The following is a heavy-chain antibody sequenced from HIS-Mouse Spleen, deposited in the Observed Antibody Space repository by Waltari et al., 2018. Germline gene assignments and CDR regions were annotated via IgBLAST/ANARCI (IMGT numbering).Heavy chain of an antibody. CDR1: GYTFTGYY. Sequence: QVQLVQSGAEVKKPGASVKVSCKASGYTFTGYYMHWVRQAPGQGLEWMGWINPNSGGTNYAQKFQGRVTMTRDTSISTAYMALSRLRSDDTAVYYCARGRISIAAAVGWFDPWGQGTLVTVSS. D-gene: IGHD6-13*01. CDR3: ARGRISIAAAVGWFDP. CDR2: INPNSGGT. V-gene: IGHV1-2*02. J-gene: IGHJ5*02.